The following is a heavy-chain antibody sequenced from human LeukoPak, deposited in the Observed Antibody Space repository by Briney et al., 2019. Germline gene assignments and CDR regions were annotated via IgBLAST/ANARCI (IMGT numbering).Heavy chain of an antibody. CDR2: ISAYNGNT. V-gene: IGHV1-18*01. D-gene: IGHD2-2*02. Sequence: ASVKASCKASGYTFTSYGISWVRQAPGQGLEWMGWISAYNGNTNYAQKLQGRVTMTTDTSTSTAYMELRSLRSDDTAVYYCARDRAAAIGGEFDYWGQGTLVTVSS. CDR1: GYTFTSYG. CDR3: ARDRAAAIGGEFDY. J-gene: IGHJ4*02.